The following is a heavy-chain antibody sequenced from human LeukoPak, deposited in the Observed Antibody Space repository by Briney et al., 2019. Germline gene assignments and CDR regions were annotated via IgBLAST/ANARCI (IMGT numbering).Heavy chain of an antibody. Sequence: SETLSLTRTVSGGSISSYYWSWIRQPPGKGLEWIGYIYYSGSTNYNPSLKSRVTISVDTSKNQFSLKLSSVTAADTAVYYCASPGAQQLDAFDIWGQGTMVTVSS. CDR3: ASPGAQQLDAFDI. V-gene: IGHV4-59*01. CDR2: IYYSGST. J-gene: IGHJ3*02. CDR1: GGSISSYY. D-gene: IGHD6-13*01.